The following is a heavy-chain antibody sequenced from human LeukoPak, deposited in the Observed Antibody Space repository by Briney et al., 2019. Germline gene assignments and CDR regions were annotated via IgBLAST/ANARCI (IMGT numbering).Heavy chain of an antibody. V-gene: IGHV1-2*02. J-gene: IGHJ4*02. CDR2: INPNSGGT. D-gene: IGHD3-9*01. CDR3: ARDGFLNYDILTGYYAVPHSFDY. CDR1: GYTFTGYY. Sequence: ASVKVSCKASGYTFTGYYMHWVRQAPGQGLEWMGWINPNSGGTNYAQKLQGRVTMTTDTSTSTAYMELRSLRSDDTAVYYCARDGFLNYDILTGYYAVPHSFDYWGQGTLVTVSS.